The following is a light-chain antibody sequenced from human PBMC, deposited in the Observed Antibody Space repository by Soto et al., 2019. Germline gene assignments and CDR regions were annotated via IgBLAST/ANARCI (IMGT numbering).Light chain of an antibody. Sequence: DVVMTQSPLSLPVTLGQPASISCRSSQSLVHSDGNTYLNWFHQRPGQSPRRLIYMVSDRDAGVPDRFSGSGSGTDFTLKISRVEAEDVGVYYCMQGTHWPRTFGQGTKVEIK. CDR3: MQGTHWPRT. V-gene: IGKV2-30*02. CDR2: MVS. CDR1: QSLVHSDGNTY. J-gene: IGKJ1*01.